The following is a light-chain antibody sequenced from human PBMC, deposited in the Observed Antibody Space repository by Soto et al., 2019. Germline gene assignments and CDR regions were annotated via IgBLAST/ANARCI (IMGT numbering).Light chain of an antibody. CDR3: QQGYSFPFT. CDR2: AAS. J-gene: IGKJ3*01. V-gene: IGKV1-39*01. Sequence: DIQMTQFPSSLSASVGDRVTITCRTNQTTSTYLHWYQQKPGKAPKLLIYAASTLQSGVPSRFSGSGSSTSFTLTLTSLQTEDFATYYCQQGYSFPFTFGHGTKVDIK. CDR1: QTTSTY.